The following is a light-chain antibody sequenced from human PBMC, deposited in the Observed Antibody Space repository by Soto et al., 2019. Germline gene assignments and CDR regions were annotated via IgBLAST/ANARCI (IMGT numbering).Light chain of an antibody. J-gene: IGKJ5*01. CDR3: QQYNNGPPIT. V-gene: IGKV3-20*01. CDR2: GAS. Sequence: IVCTQSPGTLSLSPGERATLSCRASQSFNSIYLAWYQQKPGQAPRLLIYGASSRATGIPDRFSGSGSGTEFTLTISSLQSEDFAVYYCQQYNNGPPITFGQGTRLEIK. CDR1: QSFNSIY.